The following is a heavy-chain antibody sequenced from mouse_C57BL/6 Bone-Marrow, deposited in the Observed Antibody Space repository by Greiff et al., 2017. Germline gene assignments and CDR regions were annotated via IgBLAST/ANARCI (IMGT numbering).Heavy chain of an antibody. D-gene: IGHD1-1*01. CDR3: AREFITTVVATRDWFAY. J-gene: IGHJ3*01. CDR1: GYTFTSYW. Sequence: QVHVKQSGAELAKPGASVKLSCKASGYTFTSYWMHWVKQRPGQGLEWIGYINPSSGYTKYNQKFKDKATLTADKSSSTAYMQLSSLTYEDSAVYYCAREFITTVVATRDWFAYWGQGTLVTVSA. CDR2: INPSSGYT. V-gene: IGHV1-7*01.